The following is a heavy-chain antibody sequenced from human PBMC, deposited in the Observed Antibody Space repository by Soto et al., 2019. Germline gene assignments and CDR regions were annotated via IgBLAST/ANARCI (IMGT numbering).Heavy chain of an antibody. CDR1: GASITTAYY. CDR3: ARVGGWFDP. CDR2: IYYTGNT. V-gene: IGHV4-30-4*08. D-gene: IGHD3-16*01. J-gene: IGHJ5*02. Sequence: SETLSLTCTVSGASITTAYYWTWVRQHPVKGLEWIGHIYYTGNTYYNPSLKSRVAISVARSKNQFSLNLTSVTAADTAVYFCARVGGWFDPWGQGTLVTVSS.